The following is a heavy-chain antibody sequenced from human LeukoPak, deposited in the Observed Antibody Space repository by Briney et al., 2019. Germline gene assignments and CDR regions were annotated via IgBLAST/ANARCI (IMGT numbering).Heavy chain of an antibody. CDR3: AKDVRLRSHDY. CDR1: GFTFSSYA. J-gene: IGHJ4*02. CDR2: ISGSGGST. V-gene: IGHV3-23*01. D-gene: IGHD5-12*01. Sequence: GGSLRPSCAASGFTFSSYAMSWVRQAPGKGLEWVSAISGSGGSTYYADSVKGRFTISRDNSKNTLYLQMNGLRAEDTAVYYCAKDVRLRSHDYWGQGTLVTVSS.